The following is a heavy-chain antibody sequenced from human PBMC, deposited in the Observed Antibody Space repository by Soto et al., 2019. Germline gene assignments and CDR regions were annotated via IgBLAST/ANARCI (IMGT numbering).Heavy chain of an antibody. J-gene: IGHJ5*02. Sequence: QITLKESGPTLVRPTQTLTLTCTFSGFSLNTSGVGVAWIRQPPGTALEWLALIYGDGDKHYSPSLKIRLTITKDSSKHEVVLTVTTMDPVATGTYYCAHRIPIFGVGGGWFDPWGQGARVTVSS. CDR1: GFSLNTSGVG. CDR3: AHRIPIFGVGGGWFDP. CDR2: IYGDGDK. D-gene: IGHD3-3*01. V-gene: IGHV2-5*02.